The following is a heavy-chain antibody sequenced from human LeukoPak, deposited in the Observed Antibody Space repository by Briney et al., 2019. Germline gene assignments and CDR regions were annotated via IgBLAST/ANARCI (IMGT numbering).Heavy chain of an antibody. V-gene: IGHV4-59*01. J-gene: IGHJ3*01. CDR2: IYYDGST. D-gene: IGHD3-22*01. CDR1: GGPIGSFY. CDR3: ARGTGAYYYL. Sequence: SETLSLTCTVSGGPIGSFYWSWIRQPPGKGLEWIAYIYYDGSTIYNPSLKSRVTISIDTSKNQFSLKLSSVTAADTALYYCARGTGAYYYLWGQGTMVTVSS.